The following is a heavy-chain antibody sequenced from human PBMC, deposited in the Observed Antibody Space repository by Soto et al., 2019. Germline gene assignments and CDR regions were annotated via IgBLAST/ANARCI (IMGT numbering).Heavy chain of an antibody. D-gene: IGHD5-12*01. J-gene: IGHJ4*02. Sequence: HPGGSLRLSCAASGFTFSSYGMHWVRQAPGKGLEWVAVIWYDGSNKYYADSVKGRFTTSRDNSKNTLYLQMNSLRAEDTAVYYCARDRLRQHAPFNGGHSYWGQGTLVTVSS. CDR2: IWYDGSNK. CDR1: GFTFSSYG. CDR3: ARDRLRQHAPFNGGHSY. V-gene: IGHV3-33*01.